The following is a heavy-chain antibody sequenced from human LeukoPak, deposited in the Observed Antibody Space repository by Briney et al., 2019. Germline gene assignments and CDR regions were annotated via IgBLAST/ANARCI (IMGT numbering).Heavy chain of an antibody. J-gene: IGHJ2*01. CDR2: LYYSGST. V-gene: IGHV4-61*01. CDR1: GGSVSNGNYY. CDR3: ARDRVGGYDYAYFDL. D-gene: IGHD5-12*01. Sequence: PSETLSLTCTVSGGSVSNGNYYWSWIPQPPGKGLEWIGYLYYSGSTNYNPSLKSRVTISIDTSKNQFSLMLSSVTAADTAVYYCARDRVGGYDYAYFDLWGRGTLVTVSS.